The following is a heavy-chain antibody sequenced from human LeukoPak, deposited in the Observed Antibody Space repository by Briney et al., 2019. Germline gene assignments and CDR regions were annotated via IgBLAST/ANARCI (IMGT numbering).Heavy chain of an antibody. J-gene: IGHJ3*02. D-gene: IGHD1-26*01. CDR2: ISNSGST. Sequence: SETLSLTCTVSGGSISSYFWSWIRQPPGKGLEWIGYISNSGSTNYNPSLKSRVTILMDTSKKQFSLKLCSVTAADTAVYYCARELIVGATMAFDMWGRGTRVTVSS. CDR1: GGSISSYF. V-gene: IGHV4-59*01. CDR3: ARELIVGATMAFDM.